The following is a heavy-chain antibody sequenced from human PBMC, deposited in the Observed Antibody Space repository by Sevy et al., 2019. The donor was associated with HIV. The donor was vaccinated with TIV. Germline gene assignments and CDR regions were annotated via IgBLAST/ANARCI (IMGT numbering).Heavy chain of an antibody. J-gene: IGHJ2*01. CDR1: GGSISSSSYY. Sequence: SETLSLTCTVSGGSISSSSYYWGWIRQPPGKGLEWIGSIYYSGSTYYNPSLKSRVTISVDTSKNQFSLKLSSVTAADTAVYYCASSYCTNGVCYPYWYFDLWGRGTLVTVSS. CDR2: IYYSGST. D-gene: IGHD2-8*01. CDR3: ASSYCTNGVCYPYWYFDL. V-gene: IGHV4-39*01.